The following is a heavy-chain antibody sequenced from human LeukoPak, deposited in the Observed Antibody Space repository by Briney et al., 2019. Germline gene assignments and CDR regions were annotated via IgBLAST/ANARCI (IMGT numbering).Heavy chain of an antibody. D-gene: IGHD6-13*01. CDR2: VNPNSGNT. V-gene: IGHV1-8*03. Sequence: ASVKVSCKASGYTFTSYDINWVRQAAGQGLEWMGWVNPNSGNTGYAQKFQGRVTITRNTSISTAYMELSSLRSEDTAVYYCARGVGQQLVLYYYYMDVWGKGTTVTVSS. CDR3: ARGVGQQLVLYYYYMDV. J-gene: IGHJ6*03. CDR1: GYTFTSYD.